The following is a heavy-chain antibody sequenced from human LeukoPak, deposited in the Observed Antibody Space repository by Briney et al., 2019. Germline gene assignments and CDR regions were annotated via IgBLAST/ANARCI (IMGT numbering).Heavy chain of an antibody. D-gene: IGHD3-3*01. CDR1: GGSISSGDYY. CDR3: ARAGYDFWSGYEFDY. CDR2: IYYSGST. J-gene: IGHJ4*02. Sequence: SETLSLTCTVSGGSISSGDYYWSWIRQPPGKGLEWIGYIYYSGSTYYNPSLKSRVTISVDTSKNLFFLKLSSVTAADTAVYYCARAGYDFWSGYEFDYWGQGTLVTVSS. V-gene: IGHV4-30-4*08.